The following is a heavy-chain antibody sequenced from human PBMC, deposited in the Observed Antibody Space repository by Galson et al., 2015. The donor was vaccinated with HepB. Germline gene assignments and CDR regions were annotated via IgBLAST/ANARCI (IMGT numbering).Heavy chain of an antibody. Sequence: ASGFAFSAHSLNWVRQAPGKGLEWVSVIYSGGSTYYADSVKGRFTISRDNSKNTLYLQMNSLRAEDTAVYYCARGIAAAGSGAVWFDPWGQGTLVTVSS. D-gene: IGHD6-13*01. V-gene: IGHV3-66*01. J-gene: IGHJ5*02. CDR2: IYSGGST. CDR1: GFAFSAHS. CDR3: ARGIAAAGSGAVWFDP.